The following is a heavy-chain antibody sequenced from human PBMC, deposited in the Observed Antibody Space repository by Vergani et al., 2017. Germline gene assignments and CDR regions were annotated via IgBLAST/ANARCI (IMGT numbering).Heavy chain of an antibody. D-gene: IGHD6-19*01. CDR1: GGSISSYY. CDR2: IYYSGST. V-gene: IGHV4-59*08. J-gene: IGHJ4*02. Sequence: QVQLQESGPGLVKPSETLSLTCTVSGGSISSYYWSWIRQPPGKGLEWIGYIYYSGSTNYNPSLKSRVTIPVDTSKNQFSLKLSSVTAADTAVYYCARRDGLAVAGTGGFDYWGQGTLVTVSS. CDR3: ARRDGLAVAGTGGFDY.